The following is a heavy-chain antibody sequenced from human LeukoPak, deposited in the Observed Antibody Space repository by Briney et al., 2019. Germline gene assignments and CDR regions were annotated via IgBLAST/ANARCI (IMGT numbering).Heavy chain of an antibody. Sequence: ASVKVSCKASGYTFTDYYIHWVRQAPGQGLEWMGWINPNSGDTYYLQKFRGRVTMTRASSISTAYMEVTSLTSDDTAMYYCARVNQGEWFDPWGQGTLVTVSS. CDR2: INPNSGDT. V-gene: IGHV1-2*02. D-gene: IGHD3-10*01. J-gene: IGHJ5*02. CDR3: ARVNQGEWFDP. CDR1: GYTFTDYY.